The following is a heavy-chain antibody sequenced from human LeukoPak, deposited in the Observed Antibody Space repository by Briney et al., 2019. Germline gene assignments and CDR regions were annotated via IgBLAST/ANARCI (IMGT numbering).Heavy chain of an antibody. D-gene: IGHD2-21*02. CDR2: INHSGST. Sequence: SETLSLTCTVSGGSISSYYWSWIRQPPGKGLEWIGEINHSGSTNYIPSLKSRVTITLDTSKNQFSLKLSSVTAADTAVYFCARVSYCGGDCYAHDYWGQGTLVTVSS. CDR3: ARVSYCGGDCYAHDY. CDR1: GGSISSYY. V-gene: IGHV4-34*01. J-gene: IGHJ4*02.